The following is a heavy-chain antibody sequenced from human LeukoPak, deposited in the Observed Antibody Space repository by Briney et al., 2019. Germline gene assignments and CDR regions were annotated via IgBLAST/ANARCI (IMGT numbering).Heavy chain of an antibody. CDR2: INHSGST. CDR3: ARVQWLFTRKPFDY. CDR1: GGSFSGYY. Sequence: SETLSLTCAVYGGSFSGYYWSWIRQPPGKGLEWIGEINHSGSTNYNPSLKSRVTISVDTSKNQFSLKLSSVTAADTAVYYCARVQWLFTRKPFDYWGQGTLVTVSS. V-gene: IGHV4-34*01. J-gene: IGHJ4*02. D-gene: IGHD6-19*01.